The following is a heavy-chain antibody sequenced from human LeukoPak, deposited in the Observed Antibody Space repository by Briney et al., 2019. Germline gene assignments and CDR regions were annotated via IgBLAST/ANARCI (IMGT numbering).Heavy chain of an antibody. CDR1: GFTFSSYA. Sequence: GGSLRLSCAASGFTFSSYAMSWVRQAPGKGLEWVSTIRGSGANTYYADSVKGRFTISRDNTKNSLYLQMNSLRAEDTAVYYCSRDPTYYLRYGYFDYWGQGALVTVSS. D-gene: IGHD1-26*01. V-gene: IGHV3-23*01. CDR3: SRDPTYYLRYGYFDY. CDR2: IRGSGANT. J-gene: IGHJ4*02.